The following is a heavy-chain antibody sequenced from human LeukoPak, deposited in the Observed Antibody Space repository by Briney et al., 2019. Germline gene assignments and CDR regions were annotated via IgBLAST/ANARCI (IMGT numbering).Heavy chain of an antibody. D-gene: IGHD2-21*02. CDR2: IIPIFGTA. CDR1: GGTFSSYA. V-gene: IGHV1-69*05. CDR3: ARSRGYCGGDCRLDY. Sequence: AVKVSCKASGGTFSSYAISWVRQAPGQGLEWMGRIIPIFGTANYAQKFQGRVTITTDESTSTAYMELSSLRSEDTAVYYCARSRGYCGGDCRLDYWGQGTLVTVSS. J-gene: IGHJ4*02.